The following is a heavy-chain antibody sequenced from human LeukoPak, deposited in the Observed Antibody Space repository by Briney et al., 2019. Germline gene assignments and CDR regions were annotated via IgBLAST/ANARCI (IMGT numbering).Heavy chain of an antibody. J-gene: IGHJ4*02. CDR3: ASLGYGSGKYDY. V-gene: IGHV1-46*01. CDR1: GYAFTSYY. CDR2: INPSGGST. D-gene: IGHD3-10*01. Sequence: ASVKVSCKASGYAFTSYYMHWVRQAPGQGLEWMGIINPSGGSTSYAQKFQGRVTMTRDTSTSTVYMELSSLRSEDTAVYYCASLGYGSGKYDYWGQGTLVTVSS.